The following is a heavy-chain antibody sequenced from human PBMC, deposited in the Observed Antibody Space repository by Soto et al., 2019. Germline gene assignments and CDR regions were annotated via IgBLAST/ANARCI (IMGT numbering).Heavy chain of an antibody. V-gene: IGHV3-23*01. D-gene: IGHD2-2*01. CDR3: AKDIVVVPDALDI. Sequence: EVQLLESGGGLVQPGGSLRLSCAVSGFTFSNYAMSWVRQAPGKGLEWVSAMSGGGDSTYYADSVKGRFTISRDNSKNTLYLQMNSLIAEDTAVYYCAKDIVVVPDALDIWGQGTMVTVSS. CDR1: GFTFSNYA. J-gene: IGHJ3*02. CDR2: MSGGGDST.